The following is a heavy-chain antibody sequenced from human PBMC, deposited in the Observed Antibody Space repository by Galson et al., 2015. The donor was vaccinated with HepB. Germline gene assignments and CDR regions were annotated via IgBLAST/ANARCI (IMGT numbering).Heavy chain of an antibody. V-gene: IGHV3-15*01. Sequence: SLRLSCAASGFTFSNAWMSWVRQAPGKGLEWVGRIKSKTDGGTTDYAAPVKGRFTISRDDSKNTLYLQMSSLKTEDTAVYYCTTDRSLYGSGISDYCGQGTLVTVSS. J-gene: IGHJ4*02. CDR3: TTDRSLYGSGISDY. D-gene: IGHD3-10*01. CDR1: GFTFSNAW. CDR2: IKSKTDGGTT.